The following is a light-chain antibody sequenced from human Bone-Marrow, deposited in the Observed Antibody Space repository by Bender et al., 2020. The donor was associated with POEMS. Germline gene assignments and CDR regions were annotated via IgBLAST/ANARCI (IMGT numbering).Light chain of an antibody. CDR3: SSYTSSSTLVV. V-gene: IGLV2-14*01. CDR2: DVD. CDR1: SNDIGGYKY. Sequence: QAALTQPASVSGSPGQSITISCTGTSNDIGGYKYVSWYVQHPGKAPKLIIFDVDHRPSGVSNRFSGSKSGNTASLTISGLQAEDEADYYCSSYTSSSTLVVFGGGTKLTVL. J-gene: IGLJ2*01.